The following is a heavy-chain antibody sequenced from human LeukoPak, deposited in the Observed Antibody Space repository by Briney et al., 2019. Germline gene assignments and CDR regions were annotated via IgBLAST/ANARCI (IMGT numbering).Heavy chain of an antibody. CDR1: GFTFSDYY. J-gene: IGHJ6*04. D-gene: IGHD2-2*01. Sequence: GGSLRLSCAASGFTFSDYYMNWNRLAPGKGLEWVSSISTSSTYTNYADSVRGRFTISRDNANNSLYLQMNSLGAEDTAVYYCARAQVVPAATYYYYYGMDVWGKGTTVTVSS. V-gene: IGHV3-11*06. CDR2: ISTSSTYT. CDR3: ARAQVVPAATYYYYYGMDV.